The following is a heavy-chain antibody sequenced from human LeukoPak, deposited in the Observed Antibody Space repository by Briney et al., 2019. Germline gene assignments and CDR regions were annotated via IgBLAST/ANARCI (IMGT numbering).Heavy chain of an antibody. J-gene: IGHJ4*02. CDR2: INHSVGT. D-gene: IGHD3-10*01. Sequence: SGTLSLTCSVYSGSFSGYYWSWIRQPPGKGLEWIGEINHSVGTNYNPSLKSRVTISLDTSKNQFSLKLSSVTAADTAVYYCARGHTRITMLRGSRSAYYFDYWGQGTLVTVSS. V-gene: IGHV4-34*01. CDR3: ARGHTRITMLRGSRSAYYFDY. CDR1: SGSFSGYY.